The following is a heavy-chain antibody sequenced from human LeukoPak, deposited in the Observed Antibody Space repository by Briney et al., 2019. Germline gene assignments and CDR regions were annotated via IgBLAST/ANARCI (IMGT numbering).Heavy chain of an antibody. Sequence: SGGFLRLSCAASGFTFSTYEMNWVRQAPGKGLEWVSYISSSGSTIYYADSVKGRFTISRDNAKNSLYLQMNSLRAEDTAVYYWARDYYDILTGYYNHFDYWGQGTLVTVSS. CDR3: ARDYYDILTGYYNHFDY. D-gene: IGHD3-9*01. CDR1: GFTFSTYE. J-gene: IGHJ4*02. V-gene: IGHV3-48*03. CDR2: ISSSGSTI.